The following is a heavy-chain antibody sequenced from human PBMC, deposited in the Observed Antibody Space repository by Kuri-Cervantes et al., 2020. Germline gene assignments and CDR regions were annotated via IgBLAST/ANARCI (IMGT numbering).Heavy chain of an antibody. V-gene: IGHV4-4*07. J-gene: IGHJ4*02. CDR1: GGSISSYY. CDR3: AREDGYNLRAE. D-gene: IGHD5-24*01. CDR2: IYTSGST. Sequence: SETLSLTCTVSGGSISSYYWSWIRQPAGKGLEWIGRIYTSGSTNYNPSLRSRVTISVDKSKNQFSLKLSSVTAADTAVYYCAREDGYNLRAEWGQGTLVTDSS.